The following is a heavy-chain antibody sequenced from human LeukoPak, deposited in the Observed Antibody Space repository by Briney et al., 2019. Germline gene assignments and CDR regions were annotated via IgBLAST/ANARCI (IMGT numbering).Heavy chain of an antibody. CDR3: ARHVGGPYTSKQYNWFDP. CDR1: GGSISSSSYY. J-gene: IGHJ5*02. V-gene: IGHV4-39*01. D-gene: IGHD1-26*01. CDR2: IYYSGST. Sequence: PSETLSLTCTVSGGSISSSSYYWGWIRQPPGKGLEWFGRIYYSGSTYYNPSLKSRVTISVDTSKNQFSLKLSSVTAADTAVYYCARHVGGPYTSKQYNWFDPWGQGTLVTVSS.